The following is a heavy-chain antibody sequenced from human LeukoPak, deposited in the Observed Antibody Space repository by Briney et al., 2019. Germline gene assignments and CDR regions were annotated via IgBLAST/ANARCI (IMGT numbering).Heavy chain of an antibody. D-gene: IGHD5-12*01. CDR1: GFTFSSNA. CDR3: AKSRISFSGQADH. Sequence: GGSLRLSCAASGFTFSSNAMSWVRQAPGKGLEWVSAISGSGGSTYYADSVKGRFTISRDNSKNTLYLQMNSLRAEDTAVYYCAKSRISFSGQADHWGQGTLVTVSS. V-gene: IGHV3-23*01. CDR2: ISGSGGST. J-gene: IGHJ4*02.